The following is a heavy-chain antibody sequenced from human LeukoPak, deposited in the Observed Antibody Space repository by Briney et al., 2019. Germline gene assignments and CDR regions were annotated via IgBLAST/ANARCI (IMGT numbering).Heavy chain of an antibody. CDR2: IYYSGST. J-gene: IGHJ3*02. CDR3: ARDYYYDSSGYYVPDAFDI. CDR1: GGSISSGDYY. V-gene: IGHV4-30-4*01. Sequence: PSETLSLTCTVSGGSISSGDYYWSWIRQPPGKGLEWIGYIYYSGSTYYNPSLKSRVTISVDTSKNQFSLKLSSVTAADTAVYYCARDYYYDSSGYYVPDAFDIWGQGTMVTVSS. D-gene: IGHD3-22*01.